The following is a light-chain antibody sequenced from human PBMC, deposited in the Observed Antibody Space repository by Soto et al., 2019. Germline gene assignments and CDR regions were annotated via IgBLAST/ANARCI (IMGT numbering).Light chain of an antibody. CDR1: SSDVGTDNY. J-gene: IGLJ3*02. V-gene: IGLV2-14*01. CDR2: DVS. CDR3: SSYTTSNTQV. Sequence: QSALTQPASVSGSPGQSITISCTGTSSDVGTDNYVSWYQHRPGKAPTLMIYDVSYRPSGVSNRFSGSKSANTASLTISGLQAEDEADYYCSSYTTSNTQVFGGGTKLTVL.